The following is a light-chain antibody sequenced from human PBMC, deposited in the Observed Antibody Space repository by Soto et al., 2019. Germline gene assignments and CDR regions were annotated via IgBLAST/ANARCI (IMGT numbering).Light chain of an antibody. CDR1: QSVGSN. V-gene: IGKV3-15*01. CDR2: GAS. J-gene: IGKJ4*01. Sequence: EIVMTQSPATLSVSPGERATLSCRASQSVGSNLAWYQQKPGQAPRLLIFGASTRATGIPARFSGSGSGTDFTLTISRLEPEDFAVYYCQQYGSSPPLTFGGGTKVDIK. CDR3: QQYGSSPPLT.